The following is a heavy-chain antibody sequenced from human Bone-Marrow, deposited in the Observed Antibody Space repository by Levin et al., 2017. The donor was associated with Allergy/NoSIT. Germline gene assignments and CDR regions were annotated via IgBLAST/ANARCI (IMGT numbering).Heavy chain of an antibody. J-gene: IGHJ6*02. D-gene: IGHD6-6*01. CDR3: ATIEYSSSDRSFYGLDV. V-gene: IGHV3-23*01. CDR2: ITDRGDRA. CDR1: GFTFSSYA. Sequence: GESLKISCAASGFTFSSYAISWVRQAPGKGLEWVSTITDRGDRAYYADSVKCRFTISRDNSKDTLNLQMNSLRADDTALYYCATIEYSSSDRSFYGLDVWGQGTTVTVSS.